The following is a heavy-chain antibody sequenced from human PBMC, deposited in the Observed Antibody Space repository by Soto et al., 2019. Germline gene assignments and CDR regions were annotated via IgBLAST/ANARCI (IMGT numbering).Heavy chain of an antibody. CDR2: ISGSGRTI. D-gene: IGHD3-22*01. J-gene: IGHJ4*02. CDR1: GFTFSNYD. CDR3: ARGDDNSGYYYAFDS. Sequence: GGSLRLSCEASGFTFSNYDMHWVRQAPGKGLEWVSYISGSGRTIYYADSVKGRFTISRDSAKKSLFLQMNSLRAEDTALYYCARGDDNSGYYYAFDSWGLGTPVTVSS. V-gene: IGHV3-48*03.